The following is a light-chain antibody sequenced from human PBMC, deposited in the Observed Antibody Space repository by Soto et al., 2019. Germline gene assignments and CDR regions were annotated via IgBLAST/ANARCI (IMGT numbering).Light chain of an antibody. J-gene: IGLJ1*01. CDR3: SSYTSSSTDV. Sequence: SVLTHPASVSGSPGQSITISCTGTSSDVGGYDYVSWYQHHPGKAPKLTIYEVSNRPSGVSNRFSGSKSGNTASLTISGLQAQEEAEYYCSSYTSSSTDVFGPGTKVTVL. V-gene: IGLV2-14*01. CDR1: SSDVGGYDY. CDR2: EVS.